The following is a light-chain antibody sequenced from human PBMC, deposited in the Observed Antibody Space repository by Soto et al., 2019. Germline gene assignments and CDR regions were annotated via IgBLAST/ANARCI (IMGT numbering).Light chain of an antibody. J-gene: IGKJ4*01. CDR2: GAS. Sequence: EMVLTQSPGTLSLSPGERATLSCRASQSVSNNYLAWYQQKPGQAPRLLIYGASSRATGIPDRFSGSGSGTDFTLTISRLEPEDFAVYYCQQYGTSSLTFGGGTKVEIK. CDR1: QSVSNNY. CDR3: QQYGTSSLT. V-gene: IGKV3-20*01.